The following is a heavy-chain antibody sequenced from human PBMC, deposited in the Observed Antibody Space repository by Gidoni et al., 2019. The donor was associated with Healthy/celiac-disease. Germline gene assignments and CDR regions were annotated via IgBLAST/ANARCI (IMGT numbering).Heavy chain of an antibody. CDR2: ISGSGGST. J-gene: IGHJ4*02. Sequence: EVQLLASGGGFVQPGGSLRLSCAASGFTCSSSAMSWVRQAPGKGLEWVSAISGSGGSTYYADSVKGRFTISRDNSKNTLYLQMNSLRAEDTAVYYCAKGRGGTMVRGVIPTNYWGQGTLVTVSS. CDR3: AKGRGGTMVRGVIPTNY. CDR1: GFTCSSSA. D-gene: IGHD3-10*01. V-gene: IGHV3-23*01.